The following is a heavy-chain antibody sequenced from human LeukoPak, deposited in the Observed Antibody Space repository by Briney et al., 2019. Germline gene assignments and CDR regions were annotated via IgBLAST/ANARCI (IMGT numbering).Heavy chain of an antibody. CDR1: GFTFSSYA. D-gene: IGHD1-1*01. CDR2: IRSKAYGETA. J-gene: IGHJ4*02. V-gene: IGHV3-49*03. CDR3: TRDRGAYNLYDY. Sequence: GGSLRLSCAASGFTFSSYAMSWIRQAPGKGLEWVGFIRSKAYGETADYAASVKGRFTISRDDSKAIAYLQMNSLKTEDTAVYHCTRDRGAYNLYDYWGQGTLVTVSS.